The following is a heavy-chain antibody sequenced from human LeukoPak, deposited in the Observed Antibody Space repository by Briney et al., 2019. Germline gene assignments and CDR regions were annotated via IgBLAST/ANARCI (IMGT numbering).Heavy chain of an antibody. CDR1: GNTFTSYY. CDR3: ARGPIAVAGSKGASAFDI. Sequence: ASVKVSCKASGNTFTSYYMHWVRQAPGQGLEWMGIINPSGGSTSYAQKFQGRVTMTRDTSTSTVYMELSSLRSEDTAVYYCARGPIAVAGSKGASAFDIWGQGTMVTVSS. J-gene: IGHJ3*02. D-gene: IGHD6-19*01. V-gene: IGHV1-46*01. CDR2: INPSGGST.